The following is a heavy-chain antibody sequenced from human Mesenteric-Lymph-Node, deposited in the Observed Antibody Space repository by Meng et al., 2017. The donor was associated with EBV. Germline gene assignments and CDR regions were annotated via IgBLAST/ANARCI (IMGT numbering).Heavy chain of an antibody. V-gene: IGHV1-2*06. CDR1: GYTFTGYY. CDR3: VREMVGVPNWFAP. CDR2: INPNSGGT. Sequence: VQLGQSGTDVKKPGASVKVFCKASGYTFTGYYIHWVRQAPGQGLEWMGRINPNSGGTNYALNFQGRVTMTSDTSISTAYMELSWLRSDDTAFYYCVREMVGVPNWFAPWGQGTLVTVSS. D-gene: IGHD1-26*01. J-gene: IGHJ5*02.